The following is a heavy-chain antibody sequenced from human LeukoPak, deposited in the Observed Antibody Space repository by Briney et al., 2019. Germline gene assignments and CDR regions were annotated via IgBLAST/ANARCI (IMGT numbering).Heavy chain of an antibody. CDR3: AATPPYGSGSYYNY. CDR1: GFTFSSYG. D-gene: IGHD3-10*01. V-gene: IGHV3-33*01. CDR2: IWYDGSNK. Sequence: GSLRLSCAASGFTFSSYGMHWVRQAPGKGLEWVAVIWYDGSNKYYADSVRGRFTISRDNSKNTLYLQMNSLRAEDTAVYYCAATPPYGSGSYYNYWGQGTLVTVSS. J-gene: IGHJ4*02.